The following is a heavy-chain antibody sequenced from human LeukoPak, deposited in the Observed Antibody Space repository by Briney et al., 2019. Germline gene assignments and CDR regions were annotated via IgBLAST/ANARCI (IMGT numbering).Heavy chain of an antibody. CDR3: AKGWDSSGYYLGFDY. Sequence: GGSLRLSCAASGFTFSNYWMHWVRQAPGKGLVWVSRINTDGSSTSYADSVKGRFTISRDNAKNTLYLQMNSLRAEDTAVYYCAKGWDSSGYYLGFDYWGQGTLVTVSS. D-gene: IGHD3-22*01. CDR2: INTDGSST. V-gene: IGHV3-74*01. CDR1: GFTFSNYW. J-gene: IGHJ4*02.